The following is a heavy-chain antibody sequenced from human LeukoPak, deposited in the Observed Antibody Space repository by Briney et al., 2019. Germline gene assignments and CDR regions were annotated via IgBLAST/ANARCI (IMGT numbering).Heavy chain of an antibody. J-gene: IGHJ4*02. CDR3: ASRHCSGGDCYFAGADPFDH. CDR2: VYKDGKM. CDR1: GFTVSSTY. Sequence: GGSLRLSCAASGFTVSSTYMSWVRQSPGKGLEWVSVVYKDGKMFYIDSVKGRFAISRDISKTTVYLQMNTMRAEDTAVYYCASRHCSGGDCYFAGADPFDHWGQGTLVTVSS. V-gene: IGHV3-53*01. D-gene: IGHD2-21*01.